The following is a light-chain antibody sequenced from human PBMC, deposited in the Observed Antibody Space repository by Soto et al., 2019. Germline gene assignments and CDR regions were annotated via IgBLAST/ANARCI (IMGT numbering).Light chain of an antibody. Sequence: EIVLTLSPGTLSLSPGERATLSCRASQSVSSSYLAWYQQKPGQAPRLLIYGASSRATGIPDRFSGSGSATDFTLTISRLEPADFAVYYCQQYGSSPVTFGQGPKVEIK. CDR3: QQYGSSPVT. V-gene: IGKV3-20*01. CDR1: QSVSSSY. CDR2: GAS. J-gene: IGKJ1*01.